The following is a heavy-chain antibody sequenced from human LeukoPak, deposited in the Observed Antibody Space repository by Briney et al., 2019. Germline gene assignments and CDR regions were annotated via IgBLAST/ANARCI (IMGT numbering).Heavy chain of an antibody. J-gene: IGHJ4*02. V-gene: IGHV3-23*01. Sequence: GGSLRLSCEASGFTFSNSAMSWVRQAPGKGPEWVSGISGSGSSTYYPDSVKGWFTSSRDNSKNTLYLQMNSLRVEDTAIYYCAKASWVSSTDAVRWGQGTLVTVSS. CDR1: GFTFSNSA. D-gene: IGHD3-16*01. CDR2: ISGSGSST. CDR3: AKASWVSSTDAVR.